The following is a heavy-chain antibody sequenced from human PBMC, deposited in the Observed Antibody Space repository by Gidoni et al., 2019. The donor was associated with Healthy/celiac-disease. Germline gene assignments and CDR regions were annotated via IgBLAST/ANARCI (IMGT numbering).Heavy chain of an antibody. Sequence: EVQLVESGGGLVQPGGPLRLSGAAPGFTLSSYWMHWVRQAPGKGLVWVSRINSDGISTSYADSVKGRFTISRDIAKNTLYLQMNSLRAEDTAVYYCARADCGGDCYTPPFDYWGQGTLVTVSS. CDR2: INSDGIST. J-gene: IGHJ4*02. V-gene: IGHV3-74*01. CDR1: GFTLSSYW. CDR3: ARADCGGDCYTPPFDY. D-gene: IGHD2-21*02.